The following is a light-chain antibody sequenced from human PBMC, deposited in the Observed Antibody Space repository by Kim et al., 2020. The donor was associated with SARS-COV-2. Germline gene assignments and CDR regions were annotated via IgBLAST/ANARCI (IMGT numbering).Light chain of an antibody. V-gene: IGKV3-20*01. Sequence: SPAERATLSCRASHSIGSSYLAWYQQKPGQAPRLVIYSTSNRATGIPDRFSGSGSGTDFTLTINRLEPEDFAVYYCHQYLGTPRTFGQGTKVDIK. CDR3: HQYLGTPRT. CDR1: HSIGSSY. J-gene: IGKJ1*01. CDR2: STS.